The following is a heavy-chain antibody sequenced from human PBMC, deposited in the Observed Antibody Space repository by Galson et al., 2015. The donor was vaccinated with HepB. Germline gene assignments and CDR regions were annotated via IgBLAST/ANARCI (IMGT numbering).Heavy chain of an antibody. V-gene: IGHV3-23*01. D-gene: IGHD3-10*01. Sequence: SLRLSCAASGFTFSNYAMSWVRQAPGKGLEWVSGISGSGGSTYYADSVKGRFTISRDNSKNTLYLQMNSLRAEDTAVYYCAKDFRVWFGELWKWGQGTLVTVSS. CDR1: GFTFSNYA. J-gene: IGHJ4*02. CDR3: AKDFRVWFGELWK. CDR2: ISGSGGST.